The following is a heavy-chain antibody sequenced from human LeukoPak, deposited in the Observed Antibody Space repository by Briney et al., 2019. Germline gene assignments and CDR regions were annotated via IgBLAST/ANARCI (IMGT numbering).Heavy chain of an antibody. CDR3: ARLSRSSGWFNWFDP. J-gene: IGHJ5*02. V-gene: IGHV4-59*08. Sequence: SETLSLTCTVSGGSISSYYWSWIRQPPGKGLEWIGYIYYSGSTNYNPSLKSRVTISVDTSKNQFSLKLSSVTAADTAVYYCARLSRSSGWFNWFDPWGQGTLVTVSS. CDR1: GGSISSYY. CDR2: IYYSGST. D-gene: IGHD6-19*01.